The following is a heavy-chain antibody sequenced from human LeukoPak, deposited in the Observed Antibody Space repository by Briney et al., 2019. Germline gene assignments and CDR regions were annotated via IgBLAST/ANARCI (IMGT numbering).Heavy chain of an antibody. V-gene: IGHV7-4-1*02. CDR1: GYTFTIYA. D-gene: IGHD6-19*01. CDR3: ARVAVAGTLGRDY. Sequence: ASVKVSCKASGYTFTIYALNWVGQAPGKGLEWMGWINTNTGNPTYAQGFTVRFVFSLDTSVSTAYLQISSLKAEDTAVYYCARVAVAGTLGRDYWGQGTLVTVSS. J-gene: IGHJ4*02. CDR2: INTNTGNP.